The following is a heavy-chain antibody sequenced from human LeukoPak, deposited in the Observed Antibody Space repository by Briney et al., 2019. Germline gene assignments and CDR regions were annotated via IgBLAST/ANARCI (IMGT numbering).Heavy chain of an antibody. V-gene: IGHV1-69*13. CDR3: ARSVGMVRVNWFDP. D-gene: IGHD3-10*01. CDR1: GGTFSSYA. CDR2: IILIFGTA. Sequence: SVKVSCKASGGTFSSYAISWVRQAPGQGLEWMGGIILIFGTANYAQKFQGRVTITADESTSTAYMELSSLRSEDTAVYYCARSVGMVRVNWFDPWGQGTLVTVSS. J-gene: IGHJ5*02.